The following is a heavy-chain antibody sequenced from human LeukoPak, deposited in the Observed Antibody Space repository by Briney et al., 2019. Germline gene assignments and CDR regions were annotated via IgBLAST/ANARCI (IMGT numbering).Heavy chain of an antibody. CDR1: GGSISSTTYY. J-gene: IGHJ6*03. V-gene: IGHV4-39*01. CDR2: ISYSGST. D-gene: IGHD2-2*01. CDR3: ARHYTDTVPAAMTSYYYMGV. Sequence: SETLSLTCTVSGGSISSTTYYWGWIRQPPGKGLEWIGSISYSGSTYYNPSLKSRVTISVDTSKNQFSLKLSSVTAADTAVFYCARHYTDTVPAAMTSYYYMGVWGKGTTVTISS.